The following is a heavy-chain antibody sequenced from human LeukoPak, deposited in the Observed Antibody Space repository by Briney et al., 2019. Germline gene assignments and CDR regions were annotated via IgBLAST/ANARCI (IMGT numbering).Heavy chain of an antibody. CDR2: ISAYNGNT. J-gene: IGHJ6*03. CDR1: GYTFTSYG. Sequence: GASVKVSCKASGYTFTSYGISWVRQAPGQGLEWMGWISAYNGNTNYAQKLQGRVTMTTDTSTSTAYMELRSLRSDDTAVYYCARVKGHIVVVSGGYYYYMDVWGKGTTVTVSS. CDR3: ARVKGHIVVVSGGYYYYMDV. V-gene: IGHV1-18*01. D-gene: IGHD2-21*01.